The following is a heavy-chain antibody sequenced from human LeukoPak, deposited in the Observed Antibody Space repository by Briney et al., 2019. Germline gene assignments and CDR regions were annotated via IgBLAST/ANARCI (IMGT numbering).Heavy chain of an antibody. Sequence: SQTLSLTCTVSGGSISSGSYYWSWIRQPAGKGLEWIGRIYTSGSTNYNPSLKSRVTISVDTSKNQFSLKLSSVTAADTAVYHCARGGAMTPAYWGQGTLVTVSS. CDR3: ARGGAMTPAY. D-gene: IGHD4-17*01. CDR1: GGSISSGSYY. V-gene: IGHV4-61*02. J-gene: IGHJ4*02. CDR2: IYTSGST.